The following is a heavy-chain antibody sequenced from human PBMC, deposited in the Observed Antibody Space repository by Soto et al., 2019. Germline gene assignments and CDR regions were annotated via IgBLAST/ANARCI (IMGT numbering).Heavy chain of an antibody. CDR2: ISYDGSNK. CDR3: AKGNVLLWFGELFRGATPPAY. J-gene: IGHJ4*02. V-gene: IGHV3-30*18. D-gene: IGHD3-10*01. Sequence: QVQLVESGGGVVQPGRSLRLSCAASGFTFSSYGMYWVSQAPGKGLEWVAVISYDGSNKYYADSVKGRFTISRDNSKNTLYLQMNSLRAEDTAVYYCAKGNVLLWFGELFRGATPPAYWGQGTLVTVSS. CDR1: GFTFSSYG.